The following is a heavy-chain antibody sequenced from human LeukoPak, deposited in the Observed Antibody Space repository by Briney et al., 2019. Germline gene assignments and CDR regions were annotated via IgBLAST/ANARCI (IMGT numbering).Heavy chain of an antibody. Sequence: GGSLRLSCAASGFAFSSYAMNWVRQAPGKGLEWISVISGCGGETYYAGSVKGRFPISRDNSKNTVYVELNSLGGDDTAVYYCAKGPNESSNYLFDYWGQGTLVTVSS. CDR2: ISGCGGET. CDR3: AKGPNESSNYLFDY. CDR1: GFAFSSYA. J-gene: IGHJ4*02. V-gene: IGHV3-23*01. D-gene: IGHD4-11*01.